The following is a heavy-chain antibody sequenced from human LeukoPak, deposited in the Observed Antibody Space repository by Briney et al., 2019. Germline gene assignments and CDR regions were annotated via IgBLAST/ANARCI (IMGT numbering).Heavy chain of an antibody. Sequence: PGRSLRLSCAASGFTFSSYGMHWVRQAPGKGLEWVAVIWYDGSNKYYADSVKGRFTISRDNAKNSLYLQMNSLRAEDTAVYYCARGGSTNFDYWGQGTLVTVSS. J-gene: IGHJ4*02. V-gene: IGHV3-33*01. CDR1: GFTFSSYG. CDR2: IWYDGSNK. CDR3: ARGGSTNFDY. D-gene: IGHD3-10*01.